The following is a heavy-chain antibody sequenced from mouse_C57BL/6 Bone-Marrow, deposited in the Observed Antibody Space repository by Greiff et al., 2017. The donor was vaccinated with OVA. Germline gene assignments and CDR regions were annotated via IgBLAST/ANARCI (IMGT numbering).Heavy chain of an antibody. D-gene: IGHD1-1*01. V-gene: IGHV3-8*01. CDR3: ARYGSSPSYAMDY. Sequence: EVMLVESGPGLAKPSQTLSLTCSITGYSITSDYWNWIRKFPGNKLEYMGYISYSGSTYYNPSLKSRISITRDTSKNQYYLQLNSVTTEDTATYYCARYGSSPSYAMDYWGQGTSVTVSS. CDR1: GYSITSDY. J-gene: IGHJ4*01. CDR2: ISYSGST.